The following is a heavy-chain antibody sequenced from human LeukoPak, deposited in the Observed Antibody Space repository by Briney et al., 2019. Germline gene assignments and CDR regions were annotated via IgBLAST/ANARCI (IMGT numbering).Heavy chain of an antibody. V-gene: IGHV3-33*06. CDR2: IWNDGSHE. CDR1: GFTFSKYG. J-gene: IGHJ3*02. D-gene: IGHD3-10*01. Sequence: GGSLRLSCAGSGFTFSKYGIHWVRQAPGKALEWVAVIWNDGSHENYAGSVKGRFTISRDNSENTLYLQMSSLRAEDTAMYFCAKRDAKISGSDSFDIWGQGTMVTVSS. CDR3: AKRDAKISGSDSFDI.